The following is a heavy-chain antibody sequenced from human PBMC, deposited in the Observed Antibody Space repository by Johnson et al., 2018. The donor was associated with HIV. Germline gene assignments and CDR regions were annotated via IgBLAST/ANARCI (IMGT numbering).Heavy chain of an antibody. V-gene: IGHV3-53*01. D-gene: IGHD6-19*01. CDR1: GFTVSINY. Sequence: VQLVESGGGLIQPGGSLRLSCAASGFTVSINYMSWVRQAPGKGLACVLVIYSGGSPHYADSVKGRSTISRDNSKNKLYLQMHSLRAEDTAVYYCARDSGGMYGSGWYGLGAFDIWGQGTMVTVSS. CDR2: IYSGGSP. CDR3: ARDSGGMYGSGWYGLGAFDI. J-gene: IGHJ3*02.